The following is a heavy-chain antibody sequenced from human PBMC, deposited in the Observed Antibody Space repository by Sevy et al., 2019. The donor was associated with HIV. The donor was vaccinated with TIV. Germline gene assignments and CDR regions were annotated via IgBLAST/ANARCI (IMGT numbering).Heavy chain of an antibody. Sequence: GGSLRLSCAASGFTFNFFSMHWVRQAPGKGLEWVATISFDGSNEHNADSVKGRFTISRDNSKNSLFLQMNSLRADDSAVYYCALERLSSAIAEYFHNGGQGTLVTVSS. CDR2: ISFDGSNE. V-gene: IGHV3-30-3*01. CDR3: ALERLSSAIAEYFHN. J-gene: IGHJ1*01. D-gene: IGHD1-1*01. CDR1: GFTFNFFS.